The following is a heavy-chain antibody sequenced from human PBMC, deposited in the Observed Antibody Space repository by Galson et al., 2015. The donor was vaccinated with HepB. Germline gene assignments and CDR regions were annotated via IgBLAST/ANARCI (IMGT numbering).Heavy chain of an antibody. CDR2: ISYSGGST. D-gene: IGHD3-10*01. Sequence: SLRLSCAASGFTFNLYAMNWVRQVPGKGLEWVSGISYSGGSTYYADSVKRRFTVYRDNSKSTLYLDMNSLRPEDTAFYYCAITRKRMPMVDWHFAMWGRGTLVPVSS. J-gene: IGHJ2*01. V-gene: IGHV3-23*01. CDR3: AITRKRMPMVDWHFAM. CDR1: GFTFNLYA.